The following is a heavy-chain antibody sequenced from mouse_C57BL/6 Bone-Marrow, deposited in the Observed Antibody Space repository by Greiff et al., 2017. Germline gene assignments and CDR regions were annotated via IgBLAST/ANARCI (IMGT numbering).Heavy chain of an antibody. V-gene: IGHV1-64*01. J-gene: IGHJ4*01. CDR1: GYTFTSYW. D-gene: IGHD1-1*01. CDR3: ARSRIYYYGSPYAMDY. CDR2: IHPNSGST. Sequence: QVQLQQPGAELVKPGASVKLSCKASGYTFTSYWMHWVKQRPGQGLEWIGMIHPNSGSTNYNEKCKSKATLTVDKSSSTAYMQLSSLTSEDSAVYYCARSRIYYYGSPYAMDYWGQGTSVTVSS.